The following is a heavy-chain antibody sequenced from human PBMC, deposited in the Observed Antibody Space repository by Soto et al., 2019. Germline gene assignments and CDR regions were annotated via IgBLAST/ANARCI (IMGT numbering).Heavy chain of an antibody. CDR2: IYYSGST. CDR1: GGSISSGGYY. Sequence: PSETLSLTCTVSGGSISSGGYYWSWIRQHPGKGLEWIGYIYYSGSTYYNPSLKSRVTISVDKSKNQFSLKLSSVTAADTAVYYCARGYCSGGSCSPGNWFDPWGQGTLVTVSS. D-gene: IGHD2-15*01. CDR3: ARGYCSGGSCSPGNWFDP. V-gene: IGHV4-31*03. J-gene: IGHJ5*02.